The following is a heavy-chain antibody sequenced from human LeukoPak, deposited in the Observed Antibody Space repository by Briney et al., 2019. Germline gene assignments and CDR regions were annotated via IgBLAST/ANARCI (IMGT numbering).Heavy chain of an antibody. CDR3: ASHSSSSTYYYYYYMDV. CDR1: GYSFTSYW. CDR2: IYPGDSDT. Sequence: LGESLKISCKGSGYSFTSYWIGWVRQMPGKGQGWMGSIYPGDSDTRYSPSFQGQVTISADKSISTAYLQWSSLKASDTAMYYCASHSSSSTYYYYYYMDVWGKGTTVTVSS. D-gene: IGHD6-6*01. V-gene: IGHV5-51*01. J-gene: IGHJ6*03.